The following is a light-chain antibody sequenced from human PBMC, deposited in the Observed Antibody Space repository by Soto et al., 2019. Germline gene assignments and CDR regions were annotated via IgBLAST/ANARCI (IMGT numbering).Light chain of an antibody. J-gene: IGLJ2*01. V-gene: IGLV1-44*01. CDR2: ISN. CDR1: GSNIGNNV. CDR3: AAWDDSLNGVV. Sequence: QPVLTQPPSASGTPGQRVTISCSGSGSNIGNNVVNWYQQLPGAAPKLLIYISNQRPSGVPDRFSGSKSGTSASLAISGLQSEDEADYYCAAWDDSLNGVVFGGGTQLTVL.